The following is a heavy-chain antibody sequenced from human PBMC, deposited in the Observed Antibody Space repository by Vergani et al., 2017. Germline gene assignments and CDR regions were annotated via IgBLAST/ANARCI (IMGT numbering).Heavy chain of an antibody. CDR3: ATALFVNLWNYGHY. J-gene: IGHJ4*02. D-gene: IGHD1-7*01. V-gene: IGHV1-24*01. CDR1: GYTFTGYY. Sequence: QVQLVQSGAEVKKPGASVKVSCKASGYTFTGYYMHWVRQAPGQGLEWMGGFDPEDGETIYAQKFQGRVTMTEDTSTDTAYMELSSLISEDTAVYYCATALFVNLWNYGHYWGQGTLVTVSS. CDR2: FDPEDGET.